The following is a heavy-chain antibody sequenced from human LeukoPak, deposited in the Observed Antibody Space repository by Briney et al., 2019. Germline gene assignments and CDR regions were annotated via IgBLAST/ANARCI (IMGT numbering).Heavy chain of an antibody. CDR3: AREKTACGGDCYDS. D-gene: IGHD2-21*01. J-gene: IGHJ4*02. V-gene: IGHV3-48*03. CDR2: ISSSGTPI. Sequence: GGSLRLSCAASGFTFSSYEMNWVRQAPGKGLEWVSYISSSGTPIHYADSVKGRFTISRDNAKNSQFLQMNSLRAEDTAVYYCAREKTACGGDCYDSWGQGTLVTVSS. CDR1: GFTFSSYE.